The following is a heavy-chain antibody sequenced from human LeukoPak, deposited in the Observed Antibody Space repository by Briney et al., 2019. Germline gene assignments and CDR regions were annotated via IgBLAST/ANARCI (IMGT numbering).Heavy chain of an antibody. J-gene: IGHJ6*02. CDR3: AREKLPETSYYYYYGMDV. Sequence: GGSLRLSCAASAVTFSIYAINWVRQAPGKGLEWVAVISYDASNKYYADSVKGRFTISRDNSKNTLYLQMNSLRAEDTAVYYCAREKLPETSYYYYYGMDVWGQGTTVTVSS. V-gene: IGHV3-30-3*01. CDR2: ISYDASNK. D-gene: IGHD1-1*01. CDR1: AVTFSIYA.